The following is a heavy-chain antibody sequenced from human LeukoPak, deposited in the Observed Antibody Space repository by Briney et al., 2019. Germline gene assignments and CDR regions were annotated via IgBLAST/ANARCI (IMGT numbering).Heavy chain of an antibody. D-gene: IGHD6-19*01. CDR3: AKTGSGWYFDY. CDR1: GFTFSSYV. Sequence: PGRSLRPSCAAPGFTFSSYVMHWVRQAPGKGLEWVAVISYDGSNKYYADSVKGRFTISRDNSKNTLYLQMNSLRPEDTSVYYCAKTGSGWYFDYWGQGTLVTVSS. J-gene: IGHJ4*02. V-gene: IGHV3-30*18. CDR2: ISYDGSNK.